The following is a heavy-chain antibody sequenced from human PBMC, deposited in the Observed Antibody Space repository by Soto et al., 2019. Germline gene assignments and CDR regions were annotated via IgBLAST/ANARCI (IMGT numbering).Heavy chain of an antibody. Sequence: QVQLVESGGGVVQPGRSLRLSCAASGFTFSSYAMHWVRQAPGKGLEWVAVISYDGSNKYYADSVKGRFTISRDNSKNKLYLQMNSLRAEDTAGYYCARGSRNYREGLDYWGQGTLVTVSS. CDR3: ARGSRNYREGLDY. J-gene: IGHJ4*02. D-gene: IGHD1-7*01. CDR1: GFTFSSYA. V-gene: IGHV3-30-3*01. CDR2: ISYDGSNK.